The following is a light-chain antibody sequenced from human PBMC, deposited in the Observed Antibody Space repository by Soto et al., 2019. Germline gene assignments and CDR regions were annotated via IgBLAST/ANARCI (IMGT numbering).Light chain of an antibody. Sequence: DIPMTQSPSSLSASVGDRVTIACRASQAISNYLAWYQQKPGKVPKLLIYAASTLQSGVPSRFSGSGSGKDFTLTINSLQPEDVATQYCQQYNSDPTFGGGTRVEIK. CDR1: QAISNY. CDR2: AAS. V-gene: IGKV1-27*01. CDR3: QQYNSDPT. J-gene: IGKJ4*01.